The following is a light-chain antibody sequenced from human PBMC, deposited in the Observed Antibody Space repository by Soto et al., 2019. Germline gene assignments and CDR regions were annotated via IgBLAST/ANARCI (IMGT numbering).Light chain of an antibody. CDR3: QQYYSTPVT. CDR2: WSS. J-gene: IGKJ5*01. Sequence: DIVMTQSPDSLAVSLGERATINCKYSQSVLYSSNNKNYLAWYQQKPGQPPKLLIYWSSTRESGVPDRFSGSGSGTDFTLTISSLQAEDLAVYYCQQYYSTPVTFGQGTRLEIK. CDR1: QSVLYSSNNKNY. V-gene: IGKV4-1*01.